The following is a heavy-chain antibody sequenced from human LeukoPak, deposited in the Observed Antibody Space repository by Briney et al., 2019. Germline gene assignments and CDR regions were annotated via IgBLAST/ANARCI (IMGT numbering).Heavy chain of an antibody. CDR2: IYYSGST. CDR1: GDSINNYY. D-gene: IGHD2-21*02. Sequence: SETLSLTCSVSGDSINNYYWNWIRQPPGKGLEWIGYIYYSGSTNYNPYLKSRVTISFDTSKNQFSLKLSSVTAADAAEYYWARLVTAIDYWSQGTLVTVPS. J-gene: IGHJ4*02. CDR3: ARLVTAIDY. V-gene: IGHV4-59*01.